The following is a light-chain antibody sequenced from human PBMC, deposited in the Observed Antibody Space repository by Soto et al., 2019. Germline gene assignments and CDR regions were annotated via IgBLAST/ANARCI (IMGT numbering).Light chain of an antibody. V-gene: IGKV3-15*01. CDR3: QQYNNWLALT. J-gene: IGKJ4*01. CDR2: GAS. Sequence: EIVMTQSPATLSVSPGERATLSCRASQSVSSNLAWYQQKPGQAPRLLIYGASTRATGIPARFSGSGSGTEFTLTISSLQSGDFAVYYCQQYNNWLALTFGGGTKVEIK. CDR1: QSVSSN.